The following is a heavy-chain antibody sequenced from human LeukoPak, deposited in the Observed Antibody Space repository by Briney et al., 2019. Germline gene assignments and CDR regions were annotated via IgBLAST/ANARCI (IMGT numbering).Heavy chain of an antibody. CDR2: ISAYNGNT. CDR1: GYTFTSYG. V-gene: IGHV1-18*01. CDR3: ARGGEMATKHYYYYGMDV. Sequence: ASVKVSCKASGYTFTSYGISWVRQAPGQGLEWMGWISAYNGNTNYAQKLQGRVTMTTDTSTSTAYMELRSLRSDDTAVYYCARGGEMATKHYYYYGMDVWGQGTRVTVSS. J-gene: IGHJ6*02. D-gene: IGHD5-24*01.